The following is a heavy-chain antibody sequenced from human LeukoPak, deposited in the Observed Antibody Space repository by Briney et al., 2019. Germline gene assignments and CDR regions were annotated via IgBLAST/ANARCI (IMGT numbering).Heavy chain of an antibody. CDR3: ARDSHSYGYLDY. CDR2: ISSSSSYR. D-gene: IGHD5-18*01. J-gene: IGHJ4*02. V-gene: IGHV3-21*01. Sequence: GGSLRLSCAASGIAVSSNYMTWVRQAPGKGLEWVSSISSSSSYRYYADSVKGRFTISRDNAKNSLYLQMNSLRAEDTAVYYCARDSHSYGYLDYWGQGTLVTVSS. CDR1: GIAVSSNY.